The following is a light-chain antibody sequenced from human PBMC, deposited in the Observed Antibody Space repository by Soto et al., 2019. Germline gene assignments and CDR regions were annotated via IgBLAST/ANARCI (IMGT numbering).Light chain of an antibody. CDR2: AAS. J-gene: IGKJ1*01. CDR1: QGISSY. V-gene: IGKV1-8*01. CDR3: QQYYSYRT. Sequence: AIRMTQSPSSLSASTGDRVTITCRASQGISSYLAWYQQKPGKAPKLLIYAASTLQSGVPSRFSGSGSGTDSTLTISCLQSEDFATYYCQQYYSYRTFGQGTKVEIK.